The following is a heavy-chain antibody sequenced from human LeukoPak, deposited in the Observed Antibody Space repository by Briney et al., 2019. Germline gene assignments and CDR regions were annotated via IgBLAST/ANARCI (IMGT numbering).Heavy chain of an antibody. CDR1: GYTFTGYY. D-gene: IGHD3-22*01. J-gene: IGHJ4*02. V-gene: IGHV1-2*02. Sequence: ASVKVSCKASGYTFTGYYMHWVRQAPGQGLEWMGWINPNSGGTNYAQKFQGRVTMTRDTSISTAHMELSRLRSDDTAVYYCAREGFYYDSSGYTRGVDPFDYWGQGTLVTVSS. CDR2: INPNSGGT. CDR3: AREGFYYDSSGYTRGVDPFDY.